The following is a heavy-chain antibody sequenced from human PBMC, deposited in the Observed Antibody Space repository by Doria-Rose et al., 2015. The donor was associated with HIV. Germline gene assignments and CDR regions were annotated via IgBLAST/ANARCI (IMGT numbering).Heavy chain of an antibody. V-gene: IGHV3-7*01. D-gene: IGHD6-19*01. CDR2: INEDGSEK. J-gene: IGHJ4*02. Sequence: RQAPGNGLEWVAHINEDGSEKYYVDSVKARFTISRDNAKNSLYLQMNTVRAEDTAMYYCAREAVAGSVYFNYWGQGTLVTASS. CDR3: AREAVAGSVYFNY.